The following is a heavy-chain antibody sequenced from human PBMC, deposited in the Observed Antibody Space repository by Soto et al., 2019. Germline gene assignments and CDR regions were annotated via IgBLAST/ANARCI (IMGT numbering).Heavy chain of an antibody. CDR3: AREIVTAGGNNYFDP. D-gene: IGHD2-21*02. CDR1: GGTVASSHW. J-gene: IGHJ5*02. CDR2: VYHTGDT. V-gene: IGHV4-4*02. Sequence: PSETLSLTCVGSGGTVASSHWWSWVRQSPGGGLEWIGNVYHTGDTNFNPSLQSRVTISVDKSNNQFSLRLNSLTAADTAVYFCAREIVTAGGNNYFDPWGPGTLVTVSS.